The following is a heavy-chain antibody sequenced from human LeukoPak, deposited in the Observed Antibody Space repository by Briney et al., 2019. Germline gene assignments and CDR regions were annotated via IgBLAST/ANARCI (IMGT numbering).Heavy chain of an antibody. J-gene: IGHJ6*02. Sequence: SETLSLTCTVSGGSISSYYWSWIRQPPGKGLEWIGYIYYSGSTNYNPSLKSRVTISVDTSKNQFSLKVSSVTAADTAVYYCARVVGVIAPTYGMDVWGQGTTVTVSS. V-gene: IGHV4-59*12. CDR2: IYYSGST. CDR3: ARVVGVIAPTYGMDV. D-gene: IGHD2-15*01. CDR1: GGSISSYY.